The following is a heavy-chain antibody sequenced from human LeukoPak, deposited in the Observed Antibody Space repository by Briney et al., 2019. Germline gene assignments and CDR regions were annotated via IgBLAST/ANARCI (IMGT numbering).Heavy chain of an antibody. V-gene: IGHV3-74*01. CDR2: INSDGSST. J-gene: IGHJ3*02. D-gene: IGHD6-13*01. CDR3: TRQQLDAFDI. CDR1: GFTFSTYW. Sequence: GGSLRLSCAAPGFTFSTYWMHWVRQAPGTGLVWVSRINSDGSSTTYADSVKSRFTISRDNAKNTLSLQMNSLRAEDTAVYYCTRQQLDAFDIWGPGTMVTVSS.